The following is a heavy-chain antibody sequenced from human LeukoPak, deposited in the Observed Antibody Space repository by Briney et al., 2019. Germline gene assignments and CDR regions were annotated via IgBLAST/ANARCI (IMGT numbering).Heavy chain of an antibody. Sequence: GASVKVSCKASGYTFSGYYIHWVRQAPGQGLEWMAWINPSSGDSNSAQMFQGRVTMTRDTSSSTAYMELSGLSSDDTAVYFCARDAIYYYDTSGHQDYWGQGTLVTVSS. V-gene: IGHV1-2*02. CDR1: GYTFSGYY. D-gene: IGHD3-22*01. CDR2: INPSSGDS. CDR3: ARDAIYYYDTSGHQDY. J-gene: IGHJ4*02.